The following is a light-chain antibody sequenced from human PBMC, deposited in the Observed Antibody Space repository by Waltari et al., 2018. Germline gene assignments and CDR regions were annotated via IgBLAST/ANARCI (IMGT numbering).Light chain of an antibody. CDR1: TRDVGGYNY. Sequence: QSALTQPASVSGSPGQSITISCAGTTRDVGGYNYVSWYQHHPGKAPTLMIYDVTQRPAGVSSRFSCSKSGNSAALTISGLQTDDEGDYYCCSYGGGSTVIFGGGTKLTVL. V-gene: IGLV2-23*02. CDR3: CSYGGGSTVI. J-gene: IGLJ2*01. CDR2: DVT.